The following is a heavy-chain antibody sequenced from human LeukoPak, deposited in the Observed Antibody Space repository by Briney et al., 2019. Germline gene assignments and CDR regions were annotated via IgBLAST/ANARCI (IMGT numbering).Heavy chain of an antibody. D-gene: IGHD3-3*01. Sequence: ASVKVSCKASGYTFTSYGISWVRQAPGQGLEWMGWISAYNGNTNYAQKLQGRVTMTTDTSTSTAYMELRSLRPDDTAVYYCARDNKVDYDFWSGYSNGDYFDYWGQGTLVTVSS. CDR3: ARDNKVDYDFWSGYSNGDYFDY. CDR2: ISAYNGNT. CDR1: GYTFTSYG. V-gene: IGHV1-18*01. J-gene: IGHJ4*02.